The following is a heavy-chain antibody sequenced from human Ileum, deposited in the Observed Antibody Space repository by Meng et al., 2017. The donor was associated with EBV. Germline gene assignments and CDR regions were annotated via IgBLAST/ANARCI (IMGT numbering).Heavy chain of an antibody. CDR1: GASISSTPYY. D-gene: IGHD6-13*01. V-gene: IGHV4-39*07. J-gene: IGHJ1*01. CDR2: IFNSGST. Sequence: LRLQESGPGLVKPSETLSLTCTVSGASISSTPYYWGWIRQPPGKGLEWIGNIFNSGSTSYSPSLKSRVTISVDTSKNQFSLKLSSVTAADTAVYYCARDYSSSWYSGGFFKYWGQGILVTVSS. CDR3: ARDYSSSWYSGGFFKY.